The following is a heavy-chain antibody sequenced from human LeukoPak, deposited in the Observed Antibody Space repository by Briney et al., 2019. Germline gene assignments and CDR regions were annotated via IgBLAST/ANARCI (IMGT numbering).Heavy chain of an antibody. V-gene: IGHV4-59*01. Sequence: KPSETLPLTCTVSGASITTYYWTWIRPPPGKGLERMGYIYHSGSTNYNPSLKSRVTISLDTSRNQFSLRLSSVTAADTAVYFCAREYSTSSEGDYFDYWGQGSLVTVSS. CDR2: IYHSGST. CDR3: AREYSTSSEGDYFDY. J-gene: IGHJ4*02. D-gene: IGHD6-6*01. CDR1: GASITTYY.